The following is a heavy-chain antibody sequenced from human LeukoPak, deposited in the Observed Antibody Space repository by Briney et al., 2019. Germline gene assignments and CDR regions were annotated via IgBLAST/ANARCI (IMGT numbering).Heavy chain of an antibody. CDR2: ISANNGNT. J-gene: IGHJ4*02. CDR3: ARETRDCFDY. D-gene: IGHD5-24*01. Sequence: EASVEVSCKASGYTFNIYGITWVRQAPGQGLEWMGWISANNGNTKYAPKVQGRVTMTTDTSTNTAYMELRTLRADDTAVYYCARETRDCFDYWGQGTLVTVSS. CDR1: GYTFNIYG. V-gene: IGHV1-18*01.